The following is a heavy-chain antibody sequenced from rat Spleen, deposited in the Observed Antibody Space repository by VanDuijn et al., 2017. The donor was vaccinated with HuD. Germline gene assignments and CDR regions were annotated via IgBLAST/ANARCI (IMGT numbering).Heavy chain of an antibody. J-gene: IGHJ2*01. CDR2: ITDTGGII. CDR1: GFTFNKYW. V-gene: IGHV5-31*01. CDR3: SSLLY. Sequence: EVQLEESGGGLVQPGRSLKLSCVASGFTFNKYWMSWIRQAPGKGLEWVASITDTGGIIYYPDSVKGRFTVSRDNAQHTLYLQMNSLRPEDTATYYCSSLLYWGQGVMVTVSS.